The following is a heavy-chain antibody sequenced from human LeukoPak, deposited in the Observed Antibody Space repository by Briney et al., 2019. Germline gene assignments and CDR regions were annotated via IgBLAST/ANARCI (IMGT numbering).Heavy chain of an antibody. Sequence: GGSLRLSCAASGFTFSSYWMSWVRQAPGKGLEWVSAISDGGSSTYYADSVKGRFSISRDNSKSTLFLQMNSLRAEDSAIYYCVKLRRFLDTTESNYMDVWGKGTTVTVSS. D-gene: IGHD3/OR15-3a*01. CDR3: VKLRRFLDTTESNYMDV. CDR1: GFTFSSYW. CDR2: ISDGGSST. V-gene: IGHV3-23*01. J-gene: IGHJ6*03.